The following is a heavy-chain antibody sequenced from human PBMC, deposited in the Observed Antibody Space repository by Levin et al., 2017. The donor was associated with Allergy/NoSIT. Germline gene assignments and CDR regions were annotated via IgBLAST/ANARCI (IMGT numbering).Heavy chain of an antibody. CDR3: ARGKLGVFWSGYKWDGMDV. J-gene: IGHJ6*02. CDR1: GGSIASGDYY. D-gene: IGHD3-3*01. V-gene: IGHV4-30-4*01. CDR2: IYYSGST. Sequence: SETLSLTCTVSGGSIASGDYYWSWIRQPPGTGLEWIGYIYYSGSTYYNPSLKSRVTISVDTSKNHFSLKLSSVTAADTAVYYCARGKLGVFWSGYKWDGMDVWGLGTTVTVSS.